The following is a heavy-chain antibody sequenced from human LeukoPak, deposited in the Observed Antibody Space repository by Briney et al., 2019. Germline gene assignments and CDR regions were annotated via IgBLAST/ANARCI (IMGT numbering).Heavy chain of an antibody. CDR1: GGSISSYY. CDR3: ARRPATMVRGFFAFDI. J-gene: IGHJ3*02. CDR2: IYYSGST. D-gene: IGHD3-10*01. Sequence: PSETLSLTCTVSGGSISSYYWSWIRQPPGKGLEWIGYIYYSGSTNYNPSLKSRVTISVDTSKNQFSLKLSSVTAADPAVYYCARRPATMVRGFFAFDIGGQGKMVTVSS. V-gene: IGHV4-59*01.